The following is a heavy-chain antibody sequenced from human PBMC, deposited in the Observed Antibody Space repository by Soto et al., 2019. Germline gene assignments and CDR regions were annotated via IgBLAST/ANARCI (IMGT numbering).Heavy chain of an antibody. CDR2: IRAYNGNT. J-gene: IGHJ6*01. CDR1: GYTFTSYG. V-gene: IGHV1-18*01. Sequence: QVQLVQSGAEVKKPGASVKVSCKASGYTFTSYGITWVRPAPGQGLEWMGWIRAYNGNTNYAQKLQGRVTMTTDTSASTAYMQLRSLGSDDTAVYYGARDLPTMDFWGQGTTVTVSS. CDR3: ARDLPTMDF.